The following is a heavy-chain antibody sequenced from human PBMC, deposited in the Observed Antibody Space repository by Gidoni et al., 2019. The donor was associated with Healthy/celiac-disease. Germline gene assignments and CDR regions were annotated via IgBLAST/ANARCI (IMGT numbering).Heavy chain of an antibody. V-gene: IGHV3-53*01. Sequence: EVQLVESGGGLIQPGGSLRRACAASGFTVSSNYMSWVRQAPGKGLAWVSVIYSGGSTYYADSVKGRFTISRDTSKNTLYLQMNSLRAEDTAVYYCASGYYDYVWGSYHDDYWGQGTLVTVSS. J-gene: IGHJ4*02. CDR3: ASGYYDYVWGSYHDDY. CDR2: IYSGGST. D-gene: IGHD3-16*02. CDR1: GFTVSSNY.